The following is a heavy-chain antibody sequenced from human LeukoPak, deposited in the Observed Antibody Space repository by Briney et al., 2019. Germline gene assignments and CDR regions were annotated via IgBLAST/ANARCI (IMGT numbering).Heavy chain of an antibody. Sequence: SETLSLTCTVSGGSISPYYWSWIRQPPGKGLEWIGYIHYTGITSYNPSLKSRLTISVDMSKNQFSLNLNSVTAADAALYYCARHSSTWYYFDNWGQGTPVTVSS. CDR1: GGSISPYY. V-gene: IGHV4-59*08. CDR3: ARHSSTWYYFDN. CDR2: IHYTGIT. D-gene: IGHD6-13*01. J-gene: IGHJ4*02.